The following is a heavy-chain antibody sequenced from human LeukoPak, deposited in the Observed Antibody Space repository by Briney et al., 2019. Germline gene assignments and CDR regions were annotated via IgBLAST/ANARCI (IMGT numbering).Heavy chain of an antibody. CDR3: TRGTVFSGAFDI. V-gene: IGHV4-38-2*02. D-gene: IGHD1-1*01. Sequence: PSETLSLTCTVSGYFISSGYYWGWIRPPPGKGLEWIGNIYHSGSTYYNPSLKSRVTISVDTSKNQFSLKLSSVTTADTAVYYCTRGTVFSGAFDIWGQGTMVTVSS. J-gene: IGHJ3*02. CDR2: IYHSGST. CDR1: GYFISSGYY.